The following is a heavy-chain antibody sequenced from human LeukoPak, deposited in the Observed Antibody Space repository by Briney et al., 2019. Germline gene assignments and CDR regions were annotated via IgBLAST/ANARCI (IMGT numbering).Heavy chain of an antibody. CDR1: GGSFSSYA. CDR2: IIPIFGTA. Sequence: ASVKVSCKASGGSFSSYAISWVRQAPGQGLEWMGGIIPIFGTANYAQKFQGRVTITADESTSTAYMELGSLRSEDTAVYYCARDSYGDYAPPDYWGQGTLVTVSS. J-gene: IGHJ4*02. CDR3: ARDSYGDYAPPDY. D-gene: IGHD4-17*01. V-gene: IGHV1-69*13.